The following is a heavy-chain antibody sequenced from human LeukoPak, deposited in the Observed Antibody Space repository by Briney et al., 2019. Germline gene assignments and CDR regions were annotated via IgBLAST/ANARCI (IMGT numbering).Heavy chain of an antibody. CDR3: VTDPPGSGWAFWS. Sequence: RAGGSLRLSCSASGFNFETHAMHWVRQAAGKGLEWVAMIWRGGNYNLYADSVKGRISISRDDTRSSMYMQMDRLTSADAAVSYCVTDPPGSGWAFWSWGQGALVTVSS. CDR1: GFNFETHA. V-gene: IGHV3-33*01. D-gene: IGHD6-19*01. CDR2: IWRGGNYN. J-gene: IGHJ5*02.